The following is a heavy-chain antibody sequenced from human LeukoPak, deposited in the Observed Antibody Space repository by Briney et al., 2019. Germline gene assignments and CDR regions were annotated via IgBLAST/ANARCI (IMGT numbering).Heavy chain of an antibody. CDR3: ARPPGGYCSGGSCYSEYYFDY. D-gene: IGHD2-15*01. Sequence: GESLKISCKGSGYSFTSYWIGWVRQMPGKGLEWMGIIYPGDSDTRYSPSFQGQVTISADKSISTAYLQWSSLKASDTAMHYCARPPGGYCSGGSCYSEYYFDYWGQGTLVTVSS. V-gene: IGHV5-51*01. CDR2: IYPGDSDT. CDR1: GYSFTSYW. J-gene: IGHJ4*02.